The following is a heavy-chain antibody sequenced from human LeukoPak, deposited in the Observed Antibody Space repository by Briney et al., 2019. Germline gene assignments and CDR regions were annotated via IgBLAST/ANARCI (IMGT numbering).Heavy chain of an antibody. CDR2: INPSGTNT. J-gene: IGHJ4*02. CDR3: ARALEYFDY. V-gene: IGHV3-23*01. CDR1: GFTFSSYA. Sequence: GGSLRLSCAASGFTFSSYAMSWVRQAPGKGLEWVSTINPSGTNTYYADSVKGRFTVSRDNPKNTLYLQMNSLRAEDTAVYYCARALEYFDYWGQGTLVTVSS.